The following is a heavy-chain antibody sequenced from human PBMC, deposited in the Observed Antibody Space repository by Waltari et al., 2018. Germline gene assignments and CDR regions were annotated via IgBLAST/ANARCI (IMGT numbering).Heavy chain of an antibody. CDR1: GGSFSGYY. CDR2: INHSGST. V-gene: IGHV4-34*01. Sequence: QVQLQQWGAGLLKPSETLSLTCAVYGGSFSGYYWSWIRQPHGKGLEWIGEINHSGSTNYNPSLKSRVTISVDTSKNQFSLKLSSVTAADTAVYYCARHLYYYGSGSYYGWFDPWGQGTLVTVSS. J-gene: IGHJ5*02. CDR3: ARHLYYYGSGSYYGWFDP. D-gene: IGHD3-10*01.